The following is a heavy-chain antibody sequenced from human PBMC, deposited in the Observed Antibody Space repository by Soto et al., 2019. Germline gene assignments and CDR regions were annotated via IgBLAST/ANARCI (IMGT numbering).Heavy chain of an antibody. V-gene: IGHV3-23*01. Sequence: EVQLLESGGGLVQPGGSLRLSCAASGFTFSSYAMSWVRQAPGKGLEWVSGISGTGGSTYYADSVKGRFTISRDNSKNTLYRQINNLRAEDTAVYYCAKMGLITVVVPAAMYNWFDPWGQGTLVTVS. CDR2: ISGTGGST. D-gene: IGHD2-2*01. CDR3: AKMGLITVVVPAAMYNWFDP. J-gene: IGHJ5*02. CDR1: GFTFSSYA.